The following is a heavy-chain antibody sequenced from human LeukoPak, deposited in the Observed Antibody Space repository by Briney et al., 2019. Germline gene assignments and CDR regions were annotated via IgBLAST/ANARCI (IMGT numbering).Heavy chain of an antibody. V-gene: IGHV1-3*01. Sequence: ASVKVSCKASGYTFTSYAMHWVRQAPGQRLEWMGWINAGNGNTKYSQKFQGRVTITRDTSASTAYMELSSLRSEDTAVYYCARAVGSGSCYNVFYYYYGMDVWGQGTTVTVSS. CDR3: ARAVGSGSCYNVFYYYYGMDV. CDR2: INAGNGNT. CDR1: GYTFTSYA. J-gene: IGHJ6*02. D-gene: IGHD3-10*01.